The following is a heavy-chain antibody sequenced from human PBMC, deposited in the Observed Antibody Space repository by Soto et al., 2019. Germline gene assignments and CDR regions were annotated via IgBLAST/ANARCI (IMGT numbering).Heavy chain of an antibody. J-gene: IGHJ4*02. V-gene: IGHV4-38-2*01. CDR1: VGSISSGYY. D-gene: IGHD3-9*01. CDR3: ARTDSAGYYNY. CDR2: IYHSGTT. Sequence: SETLSLTCAFSVGSISSGYYWAWIRQPPGKGLEWIGSIYHSGTTYYKSSLKSRVTISVDTSKNQFSLKLTSVTAADSAVYYCARTDSAGYYNYFGQGTLVTVSS.